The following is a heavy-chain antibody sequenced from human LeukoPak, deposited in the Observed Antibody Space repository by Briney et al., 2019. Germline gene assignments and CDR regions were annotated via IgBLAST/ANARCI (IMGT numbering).Heavy chain of an antibody. J-gene: IGHJ4*02. CDR3: TRVTGGSRFDFDY. CDR2: IRSKAYGGTT. CDR1: GFTFGDYA. Sequence: GGSLRLSCTASGFTFGDYAISWFRQAPGKGLEWVGFIRSKAYGGTTEYAASVKGRFTISRDDSKSIAYLQMNSLKTEDTAVYYCTRVTGGSRFDFDYWGQGTLVTVSS. D-gene: IGHD1-26*01. V-gene: IGHV3-49*03.